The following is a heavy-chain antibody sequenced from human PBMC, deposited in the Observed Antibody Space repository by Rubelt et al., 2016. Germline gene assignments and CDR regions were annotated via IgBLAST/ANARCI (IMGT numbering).Heavy chain of an antibody. D-gene: IGHD1-26*01. Sequence: YYADSVKGRFTISRDNAKNSLYLQMNSLRAEDTAVYYCAREYSGSHTSDWFDPWGQGTLVTVSS. CDR3: AREYSGSHTSDWFDP. V-gene: IGHV3-21*01. J-gene: IGHJ5*02.